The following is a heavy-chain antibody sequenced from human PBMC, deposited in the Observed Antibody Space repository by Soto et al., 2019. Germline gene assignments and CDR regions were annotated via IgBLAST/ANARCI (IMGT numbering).Heavy chain of an antibody. CDR3: ARAEYYFDY. CDR2: IYHSGST. Sequence: GSLRLSCTVSGYSISSGYYWGWIRQPPGKGLEWIGSIYHSGSTYYNPSLKSRVTISVDTSKNQFSLKLSSVTAADTAVYYCARAEYYFDYWGQGTLVTVSS. CDR1: GYSISSGYY. J-gene: IGHJ4*02. V-gene: IGHV4-38-2*02.